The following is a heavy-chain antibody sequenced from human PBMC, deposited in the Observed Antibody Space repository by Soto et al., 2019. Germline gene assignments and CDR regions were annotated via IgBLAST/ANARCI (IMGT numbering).Heavy chain of an antibody. V-gene: IGHV3-48*02. CDR3: ARRYRVRGWDYYGMDV. D-gene: IGHD1-26*01. CDR1: GFTFSSCS. CDR2: ISSSSSTI. J-gene: IGHJ6*02. Sequence: PGGSLRLSCAASGFTFSSCSMNWVRQAPGKGLEWVSYISSSSSTIYYADSVKGRFTISRDNAKNSLYLQMNSLRDEDTAVYYCARRYRVRGWDYYGMDVWGQGTTVTV.